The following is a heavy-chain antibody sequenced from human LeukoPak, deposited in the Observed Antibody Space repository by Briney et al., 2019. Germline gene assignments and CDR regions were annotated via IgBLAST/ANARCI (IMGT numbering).Heavy chain of an antibody. Sequence: SVKVSCKASGGTFSSYAISWVRQAPGQGLEWMGGIIPIFGTANYARKLQGRVTLTTDTSTSTAHTELRSLRSDDTAVYYCAKTAPGTNLGGYYYYMDVWGTGTTVTVSS. CDR2: IIPIFGTA. J-gene: IGHJ6*03. CDR1: GGTFSSYA. V-gene: IGHV1-69*05. CDR3: AKTAPGTNLGGYYYYMDV. D-gene: IGHD1-14*01.